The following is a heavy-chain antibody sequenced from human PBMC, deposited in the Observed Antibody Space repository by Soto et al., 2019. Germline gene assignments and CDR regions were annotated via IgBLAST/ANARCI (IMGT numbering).Heavy chain of an antibody. CDR2: IKSITDGGTT. CDR1: GITFGNAW. Sequence: VSLRLSCAASGITFGNAWMTWVRQAPGKGLEWVGRIKSITDGGTTDYAAPVKGRFTISRDDSKDTLYLQMNNLRTEDTAVYHCTTDSADIVVVPATFGMDVWGQGTTVTVSS. J-gene: IGHJ6*02. CDR3: TTDSADIVVVPATFGMDV. D-gene: IGHD2-2*01. V-gene: IGHV3-15*01.